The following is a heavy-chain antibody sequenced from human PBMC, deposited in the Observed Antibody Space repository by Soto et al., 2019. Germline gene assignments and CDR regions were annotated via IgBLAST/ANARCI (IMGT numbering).Heavy chain of an antibody. J-gene: IGHJ4*02. CDR1: GGSISSGGYS. CDR2: IYHSGST. V-gene: IGHV4-30-2*01. CDR3: ARGVGDDYSNYYFDY. Sequence: SETLSLTCAVSGGSISSGGYSWSWIRQPPGKGLEWIGYIYHSGSTYYNPSLKSRVTISVDRSKNQFSLKLSSVTAADTAVYYCARGVGDDYSNYYFDYWGQGTLVTVSA. D-gene: IGHD4-4*01.